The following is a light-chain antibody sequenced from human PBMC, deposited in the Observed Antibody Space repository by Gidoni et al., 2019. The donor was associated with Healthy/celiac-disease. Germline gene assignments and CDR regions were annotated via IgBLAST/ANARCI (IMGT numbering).Light chain of an antibody. Sequence: DLQMTQSPSTLSASVGDRVTITCRASQSISSWLAWYQQKPGKAPKLLIYKASSLESGVPSRFSGSGSGTEFTLTISSLQPDDFATYYCQQDNSYVYTFXXXTKLEIK. V-gene: IGKV1-5*03. CDR2: KAS. J-gene: IGKJ2*01. CDR1: QSISSW. CDR3: QQDNSYVYT.